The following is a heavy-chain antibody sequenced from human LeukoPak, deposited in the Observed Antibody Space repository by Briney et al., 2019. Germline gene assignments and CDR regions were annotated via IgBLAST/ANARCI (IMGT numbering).Heavy chain of an antibody. CDR2: ISAYNGNT. J-gene: IGHJ4*02. Sequence: GASVKVSCTASGYTFTSYGISWVRQAPGQGLEWMGWISAYNGNTNYAQKLQGRVTMTTDTSTSTAYMELRSLRSDDTAVYYCARVVPMLYGSGWPLWADYWGQGTLVTVSS. V-gene: IGHV1-18*01. CDR3: ARVVPMLYGSGWPLWADY. D-gene: IGHD6-19*01. CDR1: GYTFTSYG.